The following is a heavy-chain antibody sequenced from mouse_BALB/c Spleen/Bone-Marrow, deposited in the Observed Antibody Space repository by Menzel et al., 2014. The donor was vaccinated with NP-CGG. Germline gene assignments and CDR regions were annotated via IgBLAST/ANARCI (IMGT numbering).Heavy chain of an antibody. Sequence: EVKLMESGGGLVQPGGPRKLSCAASGFTFSSFGTHWIRQAPEKGLEWVAYINGGSNTIYYADTVKGRFTISRDNPKNTLFLQMTSLRSEDTAMYFCARGTTALRYFDVWGAGTTVTVSS. J-gene: IGHJ1*01. D-gene: IGHD1-2*01. CDR1: GFTFSSFG. CDR2: INGGSNTI. V-gene: IGHV5-17*02. CDR3: ARGTTALRYFDV.